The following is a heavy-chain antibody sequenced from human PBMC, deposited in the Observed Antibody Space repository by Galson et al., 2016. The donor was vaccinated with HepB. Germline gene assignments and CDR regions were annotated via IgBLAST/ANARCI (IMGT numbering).Heavy chain of an antibody. J-gene: IGHJ5*02. CDR1: GFTFSKYA. V-gene: IGHV3-23*01. CDR2: TTGSGDST. Sequence: SLRLSCAASGFTFSKYAMSWVRQAPGKGLEWVSCTTGSGDSTYYAGSVKGRFTISRDNSRDTLYLQLNSLRADDTALYYGAKGGGFYNWFDPWGQGALVTVSS. D-gene: IGHD5-24*01. CDR3: AKGGGFYNWFDP.